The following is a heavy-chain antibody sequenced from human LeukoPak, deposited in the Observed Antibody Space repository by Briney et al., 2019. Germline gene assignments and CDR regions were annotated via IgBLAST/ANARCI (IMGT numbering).Heavy chain of an antibody. D-gene: IGHD5-24*01. Sequence: SETLSLTCTVSGGSISSYYWSWIRQPPGKGLEWIGYIYYSGSTNYTPSLKSRVTISVDTSKNQFSLKLSSVTAADTAVYYCARAAAGGGYNSDYWGQGTLVTVSS. CDR2: IYYSGST. CDR1: GGSISSYY. J-gene: IGHJ4*02. CDR3: ARAAAGGGYNSDY. V-gene: IGHV4-59*01.